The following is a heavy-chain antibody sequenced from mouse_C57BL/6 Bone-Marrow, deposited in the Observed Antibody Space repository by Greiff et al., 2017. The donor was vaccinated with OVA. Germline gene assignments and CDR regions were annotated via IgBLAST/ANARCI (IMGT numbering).Heavy chain of an antibody. Sequence: QVQLQQPGAELVKPGASVKMSCKASGYTFTSYWITWVKQRPGQGLEWIGDIYPGSGSTNYNEKFKGKATLTADKSSSTAYMQLSSLTSEDSAVYFCARLDSNYPYYYAMDYWGQGTSVTVSS. D-gene: IGHD2-5*01. CDR2: IYPGSGST. J-gene: IGHJ4*01. V-gene: IGHV1-55*01. CDR1: GYTFTSYW. CDR3: ARLDSNYPYYYAMDY.